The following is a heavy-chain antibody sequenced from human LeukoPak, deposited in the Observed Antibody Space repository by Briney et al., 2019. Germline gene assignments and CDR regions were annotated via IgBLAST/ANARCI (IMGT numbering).Heavy chain of an antibody. CDR3: ARDPSNEPFDY. D-gene: IGHD1-1*01. V-gene: IGHV3-53*01. Sequence: GGSLRLSCAASGFSVSSNYMSWVRQAPGKGLEWVSVIYSDDSTYYADSVKGGFTISRDNSENTLYLQMDNMRAEDTAVYYCARDPSNEPFDYWGQGTLVTVSS. CDR2: IYSDDST. CDR1: GFSVSSNY. J-gene: IGHJ4*02.